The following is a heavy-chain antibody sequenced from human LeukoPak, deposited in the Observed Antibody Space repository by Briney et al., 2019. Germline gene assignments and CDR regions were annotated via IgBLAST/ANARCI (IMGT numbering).Heavy chain of an antibody. J-gene: IGHJ4*02. D-gene: IGHD4/OR15-4a*01. CDR1: GFTFTDSY. CDR2: ISGSGDDT. CDR3: ARRAGAYSHPYDY. Sequence: GGSLRLSCAASGFTFTDSYMTWVRQAPGKGLEWLSYISGSGDDTNYADSVRGRFTISRDNAKNSLYLQMNSLRAEDTAVYYCARRAGAYSHPYDYWGQGTLVTVSS. V-gene: IGHV3-11*03.